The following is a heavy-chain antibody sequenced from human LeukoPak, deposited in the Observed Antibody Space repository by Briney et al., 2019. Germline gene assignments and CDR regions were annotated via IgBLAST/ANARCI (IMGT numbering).Heavy chain of an antibody. Sequence: GGSLRLSCAASGFTFSSYAMSWVRQAPGKGLEWVSDINGSGGNTYYADSVKGRFTISRDNSKNTLYLQMNSLRAEDTAVYYCARGRGVAVAHFDYWGQGTLVTVSS. D-gene: IGHD6-19*01. CDR2: INGSGGNT. CDR3: ARGRGVAVAHFDY. V-gene: IGHV3-23*01. J-gene: IGHJ4*02. CDR1: GFTFSSYA.